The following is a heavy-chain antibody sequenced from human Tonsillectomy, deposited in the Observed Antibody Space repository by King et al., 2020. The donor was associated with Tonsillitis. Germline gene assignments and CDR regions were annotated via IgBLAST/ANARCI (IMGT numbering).Heavy chain of an antibody. CDR1: GGTFSSYV. Sequence: QLVQSGAEVKKPGSSVKVSCKASGGTFSSYVINWVRQAPGQGLECVGQIIPMFGTVKYAQSLQGRVTITADESTSTAYMELSSLRSDDTAVFYCATLGEGYNFDYWGQGTLVTVSS. J-gene: IGHJ4*02. V-gene: IGHV1-69*01. CDR3: ATLGEGYNFDY. CDR2: IIPMFGTV. D-gene: IGHD5-24*01.